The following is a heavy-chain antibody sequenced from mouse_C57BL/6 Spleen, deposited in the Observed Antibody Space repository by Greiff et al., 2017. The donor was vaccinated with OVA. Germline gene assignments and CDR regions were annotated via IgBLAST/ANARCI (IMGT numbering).Heavy chain of an antibody. Sequence: EVKLMESGGGLVQPGGSMKLSCAASGFTFSDAWMDWVRQSPEKGLAWVAEIRNKANNPATYYAESVKGRFTISRDDSKSSVYLQMNSLRAEDTGIYYCTALRRAMDYWGQGTSVTVSS. CDR3: TALRRAMDY. V-gene: IGHV6-6*01. CDR1: GFTFSDAW. CDR2: IRNKANNPAT. D-gene: IGHD1-1*01. J-gene: IGHJ4*01.